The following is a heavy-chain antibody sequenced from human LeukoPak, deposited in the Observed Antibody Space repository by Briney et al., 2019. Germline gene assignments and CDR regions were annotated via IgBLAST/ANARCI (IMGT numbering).Heavy chain of an antibody. V-gene: IGHV2-5*01. J-gene: IGHJ5*02. CDR3: ARSYSSGWYGPAWFDP. Sequence: RKSGPTLVNPTQTLTLTCTFSGFSLSTSGVGVGWIRQPPGKALEWLALIYWNDDKRYSPSLKSRLTITKDTSKNQVVLTMTNMDPVDTATYYCARSYSSGWYGPAWFDPWGQGTLVTVSS. CDR2: IYWNDDK. D-gene: IGHD6-19*01. CDR1: GFSLSTSGVG.